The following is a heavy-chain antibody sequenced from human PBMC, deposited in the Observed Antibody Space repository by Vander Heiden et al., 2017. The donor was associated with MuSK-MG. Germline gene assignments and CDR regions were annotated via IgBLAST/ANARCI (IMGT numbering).Heavy chain of an antibody. CDR3: ARLSRATMVRGEYYFDY. Sequence: QLQLQESGPGLVKPSETLSLTCTVSGGSISSSSYYWGWIRQPPGKGLEWIGSIYYSGSTYYNPSLKSRVTISVDTSKNQFSLKLSSVTAADTAVYYCARLSRATMVRGEYYFDYWGQGTLVTVSS. V-gene: IGHV4-39*01. J-gene: IGHJ4*02. CDR2: IYYSGST. D-gene: IGHD3-10*01. CDR1: GGSISSSSYY.